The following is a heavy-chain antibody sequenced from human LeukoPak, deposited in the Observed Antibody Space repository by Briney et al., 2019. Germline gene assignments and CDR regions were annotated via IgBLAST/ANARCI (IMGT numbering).Heavy chain of an antibody. CDR3: ARVSTSCYIGCSFDN. J-gene: IGHJ4*02. V-gene: IGHV3-23*01. CDR2: IVGSGDYT. CDR1: GFRFSDFV. D-gene: IGHD2-2*02. Sequence: GGSLRLSCAASGFRFSDFVMSWVRHAPGKGLEWVSTIVGSGDYTYNADSVKGRFTISRDNSKNTLYLQMSSLRAEDTAIYYCARVSTSCYIGCSFDNWGQGTLVTVSS.